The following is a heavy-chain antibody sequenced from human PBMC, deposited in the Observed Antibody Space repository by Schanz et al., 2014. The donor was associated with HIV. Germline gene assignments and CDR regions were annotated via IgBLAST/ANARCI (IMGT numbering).Heavy chain of an antibody. CDR1: GFTFRSYG. CDR3: AKVAIHSSGWLPFDY. J-gene: IGHJ4*02. CDR2: IYSAGTT. V-gene: IGHV3-NL1*01. D-gene: IGHD6-19*01. Sequence: QVQLVESGGGVVQPGRSLRLSCAASGFTFRSYGMHWVRQAPGKGLEWVSIIYSAGTTYYTDSVKSRFTISRDNSKNTLYLQMNSLGAEDTAVYYCAKVAIHSSGWLPFDYWGQGTLVTVSS.